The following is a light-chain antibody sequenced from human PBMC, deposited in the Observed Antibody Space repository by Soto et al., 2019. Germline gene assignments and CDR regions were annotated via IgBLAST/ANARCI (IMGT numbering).Light chain of an antibody. Sequence: DLQMTQSPSSLSASVGDRVTITCRASQSISSYLNWYQQNPGQAPKVFIYAASSLQSGVPSRFSGSGSGTDFTLTISSLQPEDFATYYCQQSYSSPWTFGQGTKVEIK. J-gene: IGKJ1*01. CDR3: QQSYSSPWT. CDR1: QSISSY. V-gene: IGKV1-39*01. CDR2: AAS.